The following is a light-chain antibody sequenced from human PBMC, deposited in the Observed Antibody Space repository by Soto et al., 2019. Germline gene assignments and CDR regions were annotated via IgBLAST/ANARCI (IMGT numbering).Light chain of an antibody. Sequence: QSVLTQPPSASGTPGQRVTISCSGSSSNLGSNTVNWYQQLPGTAPKLLIYSNNQRPSGVPDRFSGSKSGTSASLAISGLQSEDEADYYCAAWDDSLNGPYVFGTGTKLTVL. CDR1: SSNLGSNT. V-gene: IGLV1-44*01. CDR3: AAWDDSLNGPYV. J-gene: IGLJ1*01. CDR2: SNN.